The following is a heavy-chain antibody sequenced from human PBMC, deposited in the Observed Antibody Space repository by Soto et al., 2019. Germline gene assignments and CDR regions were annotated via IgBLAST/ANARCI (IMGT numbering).Heavy chain of an antibody. Sequence: EVQLLESGGGLIQPGGSLRLSCVASGFTFSNYAMSWVRQAPGKGPEWVAGVSDSGTTTYYADSVKGRFTISRDNSKNTLYLKMNSLRPDDTALYYCAKTWSGAHFDYWGQGTLVTVSS. J-gene: IGHJ4*02. D-gene: IGHD3-3*01. CDR3: AKTWSGAHFDY. CDR1: GFTFSNYA. CDR2: VSDSGTTT. V-gene: IGHV3-23*01.